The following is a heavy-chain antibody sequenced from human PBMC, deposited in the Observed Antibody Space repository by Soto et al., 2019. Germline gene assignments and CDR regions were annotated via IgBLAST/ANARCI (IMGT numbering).Heavy chain of an antibody. J-gene: IGHJ4*02. D-gene: IGHD1-1*01. Sequence: ASVKGSCKASGYAFIAYYMHWVRQAPGQGLEWMGWINPSTNVANYAQKFQGRVTMTRDTSINTAYMELSRLRSDDTAVYFCARANWNDRPLDYWGQGTLVTVSS. CDR3: ARANWNDRPLDY. CDR1: GYAFIAYY. V-gene: IGHV1-2*02. CDR2: INPSTNVA.